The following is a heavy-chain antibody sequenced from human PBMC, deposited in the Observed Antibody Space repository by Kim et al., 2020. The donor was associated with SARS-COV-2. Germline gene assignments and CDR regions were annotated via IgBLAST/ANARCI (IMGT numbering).Heavy chain of an antibody. CDR1: GFTVSSNY. Sequence: GGSLRLSCAASGFTVSSNYMSWVRQAPGKGLEWVSVIYSGGSTYYADSVKGRFTISRDNSKNTLYLQMNSLRAEDTAVYYCARTIYDFWSGYYHYFDYWGQGTLVTVSS. V-gene: IGHV3-53*01. CDR3: ARTIYDFWSGYYHYFDY. CDR2: IYSGGST. J-gene: IGHJ4*02. D-gene: IGHD3-3*01.